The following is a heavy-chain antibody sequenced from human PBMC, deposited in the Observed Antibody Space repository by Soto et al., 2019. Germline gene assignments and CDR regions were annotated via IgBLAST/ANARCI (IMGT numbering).Heavy chain of an antibody. CDR3: TRDLTIVPATHPRLENYGMDV. CDR2: ISPYNGHT. J-gene: IGHJ6*02. V-gene: IGHV1-18*01. D-gene: IGHD2-2*01. Sequence: QVQLVQSAGEVKKPGASVKVSCKASGYSFTSYGISWVRRAPGQGPEWMGWISPYNGHTQFVERFQGRVTMTTDTSTKTAYMELRNLRSDDTAHYYCTRDLTIVPATHPRLENYGMDVWGQGTTVIVSS. CDR1: GYSFTSYG.